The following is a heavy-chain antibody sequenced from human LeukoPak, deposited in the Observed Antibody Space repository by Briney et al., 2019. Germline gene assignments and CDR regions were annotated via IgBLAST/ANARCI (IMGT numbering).Heavy chain of an antibody. D-gene: IGHD3-3*01. CDR3: AREAQYDFWSGYSRRSYYYYYMDV. Sequence: SETLSLTCAVYGGSFSGYYWSWIRQPPGKGLEWIGEINHSGSTNYNPSLKSRVTISVDTFKNQFSLKLSSVTAADTAVYYCAREAQYDFWSGYSRRSYYYYYMDVWGKGTTVTVSS. CDR2: INHSGST. CDR1: GGSFSGYY. V-gene: IGHV4-34*01. J-gene: IGHJ6*03.